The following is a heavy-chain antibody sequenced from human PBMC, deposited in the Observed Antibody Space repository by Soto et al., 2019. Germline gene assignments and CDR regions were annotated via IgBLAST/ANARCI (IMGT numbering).Heavy chain of an antibody. J-gene: IGHJ4*02. CDR2: IKPDGSDY. CDR3: AWDTRSPGY. D-gene: IGHD3-10*01. V-gene: IGHV3-7*04. Sequence: GGSLRLSCAASGFTFGSSWMSWVRQAPGKGLEWVANIKPDGSDYSSVGSMKGRFTVSRDNAKNSLFLQMNSLRVEDTAVYYCAWDTRSPGYWGQGTLVTVSS. CDR1: GFTFGSSW.